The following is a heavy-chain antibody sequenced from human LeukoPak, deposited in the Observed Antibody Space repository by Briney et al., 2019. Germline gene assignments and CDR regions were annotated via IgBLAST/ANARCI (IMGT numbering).Heavy chain of an antibody. CDR1: GFTFSSYW. CDR2: IKQDGSDK. Sequence: PGGSLRLSCAASGFTFSSYWMSWVRQAPGKGLEWVANIKQDGSDKYYVDSMKGRFTISRDNSKNSLYLQMNSLRTEDTALYYCARDSQEFFQHWGQGTLVTVSS. CDR3: ARDSQEFFQH. V-gene: IGHV3-7*05. J-gene: IGHJ1*01.